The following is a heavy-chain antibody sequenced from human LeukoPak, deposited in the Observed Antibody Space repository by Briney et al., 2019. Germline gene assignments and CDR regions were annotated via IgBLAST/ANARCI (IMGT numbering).Heavy chain of an antibody. CDR3: ARGSSSSSWYFDY. V-gene: IGHV6-1*01. D-gene: IGHD6-13*01. J-gene: IGHJ4*02. CDR1: GDSVSSNSAT. CDR2: TYYRPKWYN. Sequence: TSQTLSLTCAISGDSVSSNSATWTWIRQSPSRGLEWLGRTYYRPKWYNDYAVSVKSRITINPDTSKNQFSLQLNSVTPEDTAVYYCARGSSSSSWYFDYWGQGTLVTVSS.